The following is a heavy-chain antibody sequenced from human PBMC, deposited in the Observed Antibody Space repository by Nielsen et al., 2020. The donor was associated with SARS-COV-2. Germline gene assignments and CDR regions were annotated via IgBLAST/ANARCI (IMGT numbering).Heavy chain of an antibody. CDR3: ARRGDFWSGYWMGDNWFDP. D-gene: IGHD3-3*01. CDR2: TYYRSKWYN. V-gene: IGHV6-1*01. Sequence: RQSPSRGLEWLGRTYYRSKWYNDYAVSVKSRITINPDTSKNQFSLKLSSVTAADTAVYYCARRGDFWSGYWMGDNWFDPWGQGTLVTVSS. J-gene: IGHJ5*02.